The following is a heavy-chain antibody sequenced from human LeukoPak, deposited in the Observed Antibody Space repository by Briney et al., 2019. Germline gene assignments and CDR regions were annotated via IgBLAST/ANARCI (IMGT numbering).Heavy chain of an antibody. CDR2: IYHSGST. CDR1: GYSIRSGDY. J-gene: IGHJ5*02. Sequence: SETLSLTCTVSGYSIRSGDYWGWIRQPPGKGLEWIGNIYHSGSTNYNPSLKSRVTISVDTSKNQFSLKLSSVTAADTAVYYCARGRSSNLWGQGTLVTVSS. CDR3: ARGRSSNL. V-gene: IGHV4-38-2*02. D-gene: IGHD6-13*01.